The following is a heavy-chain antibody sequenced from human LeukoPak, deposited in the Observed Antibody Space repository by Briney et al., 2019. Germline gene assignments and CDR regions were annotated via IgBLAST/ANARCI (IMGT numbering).Heavy chain of an antibody. D-gene: IGHD5-18*01. CDR1: GGSISSRSAY. J-gene: IGHJ4*02. CDR3: VSHRGLRYGYFDY. Sequence: PSETLSLTCTVSGGSISSRSAYWGWIRQPPGKGLEWIGSIYYSKNTYYNPSLKSRVTISADTSKNQFSLTLCSVSAPDTAVYYCVSHRGLRYGYFDYWGQGTLVSVSS. CDR2: IYYSKNT. V-gene: IGHV4-39*01.